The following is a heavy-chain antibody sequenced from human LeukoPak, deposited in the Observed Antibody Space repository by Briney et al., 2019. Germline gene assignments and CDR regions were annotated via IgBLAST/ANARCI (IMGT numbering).Heavy chain of an antibody. V-gene: IGHV1-2*02. CDR3: ARDQAPTCLYCSSTSDPDY. CDR2: INPNSGGT. J-gene: IGHJ4*02. D-gene: IGHD2-2*01. CDR1: GYTFTGYY. Sequence: ASVKGSCKASGYTFTGYYMHWVRQAPGQGLEWMGWINPNSGGTNYAQKFQGRVTMTRDTSISTAYMELSRLRSDDTAVYYCARDQAPTCLYCSSTSDPDYWGQGTLVTVSS.